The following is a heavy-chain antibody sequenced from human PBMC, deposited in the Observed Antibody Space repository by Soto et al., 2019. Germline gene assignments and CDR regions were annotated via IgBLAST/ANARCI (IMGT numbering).Heavy chain of an antibody. V-gene: IGHV4-30-2*02. J-gene: IGHJ4*02. CDR1: GGSISSGGYS. CDR3: ARLPDINSWPFDF. CDR2: SYHSGSS. D-gene: IGHD2-2*01. Sequence: PSETLSLTCAVSGGSISSGGYSWSWIRQPPGKGLEWIGYSYHSGSSYYNPSLGSRVAISLDTSTNQFSLTLTSVTAADTAIYYCARLPDINSWPFDFWGQGTLVTVSS.